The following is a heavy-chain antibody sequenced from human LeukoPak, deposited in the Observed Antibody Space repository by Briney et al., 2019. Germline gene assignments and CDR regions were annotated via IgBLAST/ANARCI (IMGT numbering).Heavy chain of an antibody. J-gene: IGHJ4*02. D-gene: IGHD2-2*02. CDR1: GYTFTIYY. CDR3: AHNPPYCTSTDCYNDY. V-gene: IGHV1-2*02. Sequence: GASVKVSCKASGYTFTIYYMHWVRQAPGQGLEWMGWINPNSGATTYAQKFQGRVTMTRDTSISTAYMELSGLTSDDTGVYYCAHNPPYCTSTDCYNDYWGQGTLVTVSS. CDR2: INPNSGAT.